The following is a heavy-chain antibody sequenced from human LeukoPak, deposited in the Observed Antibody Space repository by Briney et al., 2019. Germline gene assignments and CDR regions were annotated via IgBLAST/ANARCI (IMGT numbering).Heavy chain of an antibody. Sequence: PEGSLRLSCAAAGFTFSNYAMSWVRQAPGKGLEWVSGISGSDGSTYYADSVKGRFTISRDNSKNTLYLQMNSLRAEDTALYYCARGVHYYDSSGYYFDYWGQGTLVTVSS. CDR1: GFTFSNYA. CDR3: ARGVHYYDSSGYYFDY. V-gene: IGHV3-23*01. D-gene: IGHD3-22*01. CDR2: ISGSDGST. J-gene: IGHJ4*02.